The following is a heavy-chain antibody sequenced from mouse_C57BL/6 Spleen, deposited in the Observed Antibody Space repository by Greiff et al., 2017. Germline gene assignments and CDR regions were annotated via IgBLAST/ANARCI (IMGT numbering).Heavy chain of an antibody. Sequence: VQLQQPGAELVKPGASVKLSCKASGYTFTSYWMHWVKQRPGQGLEWIGMIHPNSGSTNYNEKFKRKATLTVDKSSSTAYMQLSSLTSEDSAVYYCARSADSSDYWGQGTSVTVSS. CDR1: GYTFTSYW. J-gene: IGHJ4*01. CDR2: IHPNSGST. CDR3: ARSADSSDY. D-gene: IGHD3-2*02. V-gene: IGHV1-64*01.